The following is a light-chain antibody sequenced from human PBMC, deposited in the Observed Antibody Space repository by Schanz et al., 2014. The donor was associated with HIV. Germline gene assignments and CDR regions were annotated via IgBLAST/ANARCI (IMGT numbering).Light chain of an antibody. CDR1: SSDLGDYNR. V-gene: IGLV2-18*02. Sequence: QSALTQPPSASGSPGQSVTISCTGTSSDLGDYNRVSWYQQLPGTAPKLLIYGNNNRPSGVPDRFSGSKSGTSASLAISGLQADDEADYFCQSFDSSLNGVVFGGGTKLTVL. CDR2: GNN. J-gene: IGLJ2*01. CDR3: QSFDSSLNGVV.